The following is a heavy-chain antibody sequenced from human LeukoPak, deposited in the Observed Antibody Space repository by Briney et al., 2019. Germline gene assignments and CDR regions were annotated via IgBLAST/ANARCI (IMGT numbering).Heavy chain of an antibody. J-gene: IGHJ4*02. D-gene: IGHD4-17*01. CDR3: AKRPSDYGDYVTYFDY. V-gene: IGHV3-30*18. CDR2: ISDDGRNK. Sequence: GGSLRLSCAASGFSFISYGMHWVRQASGKGLEWVGVISDDGRNKKYADSVKGRFTISRDNSKDTLYLQMNSLRDEDTAVYYCAKRPSDYGDYVTYFDYWGQGTLVTVSS. CDR1: GFSFISYG.